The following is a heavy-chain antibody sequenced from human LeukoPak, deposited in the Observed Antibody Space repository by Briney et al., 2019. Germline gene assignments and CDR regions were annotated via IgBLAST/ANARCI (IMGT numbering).Heavy chain of an antibody. CDR3: ARVGYYGSGSYYNPTYYYHYYMDV. D-gene: IGHD3-10*01. CDR2: IYYSGST. Sequence: SETLSLTCTVSGGSISSYYWSWIRQPPGKGLEWIGYIYYSGSTNYNPSLKSRVTISVDTSKNQFSLKLSSVTAADTAVYYCARVGYYGSGSYYNPTYYYHYYMDVWGKGTTVTVSS. J-gene: IGHJ6*03. CDR1: GGSISSYY. V-gene: IGHV4-59*01.